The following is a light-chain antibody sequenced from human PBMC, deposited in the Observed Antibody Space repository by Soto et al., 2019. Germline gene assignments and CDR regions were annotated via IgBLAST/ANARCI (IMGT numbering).Light chain of an antibody. CDR2: GAS. Sequence: IVCSHSRGHLPLSPGGRATLSCRASPSHSISCLAWYQQKPAQTPRHLLYGASSRAAGIPDRFSGSGSGTEFTLTIIRRQPADAVVYYCHQYDSTQITFGQGTKVDI. J-gene: IGKJ1*01. CDR1: PSHSISC. V-gene: IGKV3-20*01. CDR3: HQYDSTQIT.